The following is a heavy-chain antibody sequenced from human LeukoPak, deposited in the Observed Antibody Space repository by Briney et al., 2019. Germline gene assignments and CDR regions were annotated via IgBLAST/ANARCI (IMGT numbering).Heavy chain of an antibody. V-gene: IGHV1-69*13. CDR1: GGTFSSYA. CDR3: ARGPPGDLDWFDP. J-gene: IGHJ5*02. D-gene: IGHD3-10*01. Sequence: SVKVSCTASGGTFSSYAISWVRQAPGQGLGWMGGIIPNFGTANYAQKFQGRVTITADESTSTAYMELSSLRSEDTAVYYCARGPPGDLDWFDPWGQGTLVTVSS. CDR2: IIPNFGTA.